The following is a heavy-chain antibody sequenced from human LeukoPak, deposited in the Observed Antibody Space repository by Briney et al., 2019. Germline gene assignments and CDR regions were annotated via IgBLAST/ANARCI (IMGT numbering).Heavy chain of an antibody. CDR2: TYWNGDK. V-gene: IGHV2-5*01. Sequence: ESGPTLVNPTQTLTLTCTFSGLSLSTFGVGVIWIRQPPGKALEWLGVTYWNGDKRYNPSLKSRLTITKDTSRNQEVLTMTNMDPVDTATYYCGHRRESFDYHGVDVWGQGTTVTVSS. J-gene: IGHJ6*02. CDR3: GHRRESFDYHGVDV. CDR1: GLSLSTFGVG.